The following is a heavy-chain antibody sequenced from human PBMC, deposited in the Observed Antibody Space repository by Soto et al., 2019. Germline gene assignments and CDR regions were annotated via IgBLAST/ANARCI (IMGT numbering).Heavy chain of an antibody. D-gene: IGHD6-6*01. CDR3: VCPSLAARMN. CDR2: ISYDGSNK. CDR1: GFTFSSYG. V-gene: IGHV3-30*03. Sequence: QVQLVESGGGVVQPGRSLRLSCAASGFTFSSYGMHWVRQAPGKGLEWVAVISYDGSNKYYADSVKGRFTISRDNSKNTLYLQMNSLRAEDTAVYYCVCPSLAARMNRGQGTLVTVSS. J-gene: IGHJ4*02.